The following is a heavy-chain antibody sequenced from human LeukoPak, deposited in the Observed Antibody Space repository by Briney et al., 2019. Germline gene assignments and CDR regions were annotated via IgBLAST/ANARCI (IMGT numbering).Heavy chain of an antibody. Sequence: PGGSLRLSCAASGFTFSSYGMHWVRQAPGKGLEGVAVISYDGSNKHYADSVKGRFTISRDNSKNTLYLQMNSLRAEDTAVYYCATGSTITADYWGQGTLVTVSS. D-gene: IGHD5/OR15-5a*01. J-gene: IGHJ4*02. CDR1: GFTFSSYG. V-gene: IGHV3-30*03. CDR3: ATGSTITADY. CDR2: ISYDGSNK.